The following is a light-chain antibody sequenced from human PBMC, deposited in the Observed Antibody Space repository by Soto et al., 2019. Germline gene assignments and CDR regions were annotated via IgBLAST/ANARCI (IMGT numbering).Light chain of an antibody. J-gene: IGLJ1*01. CDR1: SSNIGSNT. CDR2: SNN. V-gene: IGLV1-44*01. CDR3: AAWDDSLNGPNYV. Sequence: QSVLTQPPSASGTPGQRVTISCSGSSSNIGSNTVNWYQQLPGTAPKLLIYSNNQRPSGVPDRFSGSKSGTSASLAISGLQSEDEADYYCAAWDDSLNGPNYVFGTGTKETVL.